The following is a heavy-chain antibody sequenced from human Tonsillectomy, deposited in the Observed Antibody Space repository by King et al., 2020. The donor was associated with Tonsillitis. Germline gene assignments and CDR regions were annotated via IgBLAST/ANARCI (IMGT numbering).Heavy chain of an antibody. CDR2: ISGNGASI. CDR1: GFTFSRYA. D-gene: IGHD1-26*01. V-gene: IGHV3-23*04. Sequence: QLVQSGGGLVQPGGSLRLSCAASGFTFSRYARTWVRQAPGRGLEWVSVISGNGASIYSADSGKGRFTIARDNSKNTLYLQMNSLRAEDTAVYYCAKDGSGMGYYYYYMDVWGKGTTVTVSS. CDR3: AKDGSGMGYYYYYMDV. J-gene: IGHJ6*03.